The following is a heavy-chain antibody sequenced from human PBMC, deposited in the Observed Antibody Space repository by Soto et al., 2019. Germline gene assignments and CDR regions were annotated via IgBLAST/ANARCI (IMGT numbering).Heavy chain of an antibody. V-gene: IGHV5-51*01. D-gene: IGHD3-22*01. CDR2: IYPGDSDT. CDR3: ARQIYDSDTGPNFQYYFDS. J-gene: IGHJ4*02. CDR1: GYTFTDYW. Sequence: GESLKISCKRSGYTFTDYWIGWVRQLPGKGLEWMGIIYPGDSDTRYSPSFQGHVNITVDKSTSTAYLQWNTLKASDTAMYYCARQIYDSDTGPNFQYYFDSWGQGTPVTVSS.